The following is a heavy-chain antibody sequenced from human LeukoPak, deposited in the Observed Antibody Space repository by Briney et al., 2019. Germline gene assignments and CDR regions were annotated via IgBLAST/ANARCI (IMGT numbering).Heavy chain of an antibody. V-gene: IGHV3-48*04. J-gene: IGHJ3*02. CDR2: ISSSGSTI. D-gene: IGHD3-22*01. CDR3: AREPHDYYDSSGYPNWGQDAFDI. Sequence: GGSLRLSCAASGFTFSSYWMSWVRQAPGKGLEWVSYISSSGSTIYYADSVKGRFTISRDNAKNSLYLQMNSLRAEDTAVYYCAREPHDYYDSSGYPNWGQDAFDIWGQGTMVTVSS. CDR1: GFTFSSYW.